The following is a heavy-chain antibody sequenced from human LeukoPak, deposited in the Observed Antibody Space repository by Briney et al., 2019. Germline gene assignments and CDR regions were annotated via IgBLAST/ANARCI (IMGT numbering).Heavy chain of an antibody. Sequence: GGSLRLSCAASGFTFSDYYMSWIRQAPGKGLEWVALISYDGSNTYYADSVKGRFTISRDNSKNTLYLQMNSLRAEDTAVYYCAKDGYHDTSPDYWGQGTLVTVSS. CDR3: AKDGYHDTSPDY. J-gene: IGHJ4*02. D-gene: IGHD3-22*01. V-gene: IGHV3-30*18. CDR2: ISYDGSNT. CDR1: GFTFSDYY.